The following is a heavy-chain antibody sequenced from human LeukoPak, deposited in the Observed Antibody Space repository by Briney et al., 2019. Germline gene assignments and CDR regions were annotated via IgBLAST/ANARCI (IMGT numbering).Heavy chain of an antibody. J-gene: IGHJ4*03. CDR1: GGSFSGYY. D-gene: IGHD6-6*01. CDR2: INHSGST. CDR3: ARHRGSSSLFDY. Sequence: SETLSLTCAVYGGSFSGYYWSWIRQPPGKGLEWIGEINHSGSTNYNPSLKSRVTISIDTSKNQFSLKLSSVTAADTAVYYCARHRGSSSLFDYWGQGTMVTVSS. V-gene: IGHV4-34*01.